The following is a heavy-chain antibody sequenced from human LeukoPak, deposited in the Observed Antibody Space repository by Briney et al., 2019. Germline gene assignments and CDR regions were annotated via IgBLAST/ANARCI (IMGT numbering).Heavy chain of an antibody. D-gene: IGHD6-19*01. CDR3: ARDKRNSGWNWLDP. V-gene: IGHV3-11*01. J-gene: IGHJ5*02. CDR2: ISNSGTGI. Sequence: GGSLRLSCAASGFTFSDYYMTWIRQAPGKGLEWVSHISNSGTGISYAASVKGRFTISRDNAKNSLYLQMNSLRAEDTAVYYCARDKRNSGWNWLDPWGQGTLVTVSS. CDR1: GFTFSDYY.